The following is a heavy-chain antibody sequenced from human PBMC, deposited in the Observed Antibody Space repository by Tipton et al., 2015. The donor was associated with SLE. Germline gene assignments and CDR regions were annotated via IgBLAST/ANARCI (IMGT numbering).Heavy chain of an antibody. J-gene: IGHJ6*03. D-gene: IGHD2/OR15-2a*01. CDR3: ARARLYSSSTTWYYYMDV. V-gene: IGHV4-34*01. Sequence: LRLSCAVYGGSFSGYYWSWIRQPPGKGLEWIGEINHSGSTNYNPSLKSRVTISVDTPKNQFSLKLSSVTAADTAVYYCARARLYSSSTTWYYYMDVWGKGTTVTVSS. CDR1: GGSFSGYY. CDR2: INHSGST.